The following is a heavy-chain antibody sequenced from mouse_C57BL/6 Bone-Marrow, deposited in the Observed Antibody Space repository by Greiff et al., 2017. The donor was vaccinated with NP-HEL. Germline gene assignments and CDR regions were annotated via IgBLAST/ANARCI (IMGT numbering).Heavy chain of an antibody. CDR2: IYPGSGST. J-gene: IGHJ1*03. CDR3: ARPFYAGYYWYIEL. Sequence: QVHVKQSGAELVKPGASVKMSCKASGYTFTSYWITWVQQRPGQGLEWIGDIYPGSGSTNYNEKFKSKATLTVDTSSSTAYMQISSLTSEDSAVFCCARPFYAGYYWYIELWGTGTSVTVSS. D-gene: IGHD2-3*01. CDR1: GYTFTSYW. V-gene: IGHV1-55*01.